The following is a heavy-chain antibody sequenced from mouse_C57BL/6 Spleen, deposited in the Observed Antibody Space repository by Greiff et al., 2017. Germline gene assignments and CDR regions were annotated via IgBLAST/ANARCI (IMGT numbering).Heavy chain of an antibody. CDR1: GFTFSSYA. V-gene: IGHV5-9-1*02. Sequence: EVQVVESGEGLVKPGGSLKLSCAASGFTFSSYAMSWVRQTPEKRLALVAYISSGGDYIYYADTVKGRFTISRDNARNTLYLQMSSLKSEDTAMYYCTRDRGAQATSWFAYWGQGTLVTVSA. J-gene: IGHJ3*01. CDR3: TRDRGAQATSWFAY. D-gene: IGHD3-2*02. CDR2: ISSGGDYI.